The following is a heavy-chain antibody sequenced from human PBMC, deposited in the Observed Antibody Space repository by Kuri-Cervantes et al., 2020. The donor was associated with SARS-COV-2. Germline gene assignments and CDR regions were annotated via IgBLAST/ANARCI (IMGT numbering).Heavy chain of an antibody. CDR3: AKVFAYYDFWSGYFFDDYYYGMDV. CDR1: GFSFSFYA. D-gene: IGHD3-3*01. Sequence: LSLTCAASGFSFSFYAMSWVRQAPGKGLEWVSVISGSGDSTFYADSVKGRFTISRDNSKNTLYLQMNSLRAEDTAVYYCAKVFAYYDFWSGYFFDDYYYGMDVWGQGTTVTVSS. J-gene: IGHJ6*02. CDR2: ISGSGDST. V-gene: IGHV3-23*01.